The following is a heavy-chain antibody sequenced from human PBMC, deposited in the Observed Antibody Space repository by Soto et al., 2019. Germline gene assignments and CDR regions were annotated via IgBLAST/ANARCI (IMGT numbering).Heavy chain of an antibody. CDR1: GFTFSSYA. Sequence: EVQLLESGGGLVQPGGSLRLSCAASGFTFSSYAMSWVRQAPGKGLEWVSAISGSGGSTYYADSVKGRFTISRDNTKNTLYLQMNSLRAEDTAVYYCAKDGCSGGSCHDYWGQGTLVTGSS. CDR3: AKDGCSGGSCHDY. V-gene: IGHV3-23*01. J-gene: IGHJ4*02. D-gene: IGHD2-15*01. CDR2: ISGSGGST.